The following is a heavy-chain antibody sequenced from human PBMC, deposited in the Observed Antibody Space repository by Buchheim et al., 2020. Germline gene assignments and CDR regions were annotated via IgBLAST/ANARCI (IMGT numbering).Heavy chain of an antibody. J-gene: IGHJ6*02. CDR3: AHSAGVAAAEGYYYGMDV. V-gene: IGHV2-5*02. CDR1: GFSLSTSGVG. D-gene: IGHD6-13*01. CDR2: IYWDDDK. Sequence: QITLKESGPMLVKPTQTLTLTCTFSGFSLSTSGVGVGWIRQPPGKALEWLALIYWDDDKRYSPSLKSRLTITKHTHKNQVVLTMTNMDPVDTATYYCAHSAGVAAAEGYYYGMDVWGQGTT.